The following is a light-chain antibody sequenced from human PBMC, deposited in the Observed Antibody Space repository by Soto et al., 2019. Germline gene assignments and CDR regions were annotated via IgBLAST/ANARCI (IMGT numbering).Light chain of an antibody. CDR3: SSYAGSSTLV. V-gene: IGLV2-23*01. CDR2: EGS. J-gene: IGLJ3*02. CDR1: SSNVGSYDL. Sequence: QSALTQPASVSGSPGQSITISCTGTSSNVGSYDLVSWYQQHPGKPPKLMIYEGSKRPSGVSDRFSGSKSGNSASLTISGLQAEDEADYFCSSYAGSSTLVFGGGTKLTVL.